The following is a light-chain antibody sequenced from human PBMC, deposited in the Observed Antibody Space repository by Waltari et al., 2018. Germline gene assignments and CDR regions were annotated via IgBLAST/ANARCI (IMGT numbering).Light chain of an antibody. CDR3: TSPTSSRTWV. CDR1: SSDVGGYNY. Sequence: QSALTQPASVSGSPGQSITISCTGTSSDVGGYNYVSWYQHLPGTAPKVMIYEVNNRPSGVSNRFSGSKSGNTASLTISGRQAEDEADYYCTSPTSSRTWVFGGGTKLTVL. CDR2: EVN. J-gene: IGLJ3*02. V-gene: IGLV2-14*01.